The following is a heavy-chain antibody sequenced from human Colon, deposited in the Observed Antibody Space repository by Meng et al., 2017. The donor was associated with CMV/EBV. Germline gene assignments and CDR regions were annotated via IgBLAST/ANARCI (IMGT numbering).Heavy chain of an antibody. V-gene: IGHV1-2*05. CDR3: TRKFDGYYDY. CDR2: VNPNSGAT. D-gene: IGHD3-22*01. J-gene: IGHJ4*02. Sequence: CEAAGYTVTANDRHWVRQAPGQGLEWMGRVNPNSGATDYAQKFQGRITMARDTSISTIYMEVSRLTSDDTGIYYCTRKFDGYYDYWGQGTLVTVSS. CDR1: GYTVTAND.